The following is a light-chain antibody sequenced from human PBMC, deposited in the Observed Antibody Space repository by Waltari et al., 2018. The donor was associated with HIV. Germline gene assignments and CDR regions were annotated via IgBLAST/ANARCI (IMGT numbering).Light chain of an antibody. CDR3: SSYTSSSTSHV. CDR1: SSDVGGYNY. J-gene: IGLJ1*01. V-gene: IGLV2-14*01. CDR2: EVS. Sequence: GSPGQSITISCTGTSSDVGGYNYVSWYQQHPGKAPKLMIYEVSNRPSGVSNRFSGSKSGNTASLTISGLQAEDEADYYCSSYTSSSTSHVFGTGTKVTVL.